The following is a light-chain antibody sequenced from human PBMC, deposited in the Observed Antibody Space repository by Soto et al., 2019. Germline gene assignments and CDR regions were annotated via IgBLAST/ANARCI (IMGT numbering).Light chain of an antibody. CDR3: QRYDSFRT. Sequence: TVLTQSQGTLSLSPGERATLSCRASQSVISNFLAWYQQKPGQAPRLLIYGASNRATGIPDRFSGSGSGTDFTLTITRLEPEDFAMYYCQRYDSFRTFGQGTKV. CDR1: QSVISNF. J-gene: IGKJ1*01. V-gene: IGKV3-20*01. CDR2: GAS.